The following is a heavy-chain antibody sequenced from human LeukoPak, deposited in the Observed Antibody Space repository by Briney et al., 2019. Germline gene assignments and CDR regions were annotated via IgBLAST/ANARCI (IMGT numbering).Heavy chain of an antibody. CDR3: AREPTSMGSDY. V-gene: IGHV3-48*04. CDR1: GFTFSSYS. D-gene: IGHD5-18*01. CDR2: ISSSSSTI. J-gene: IGHJ4*02. Sequence: GGSLRLPCAASGFTFSSYSMNWVRQAPGKGLEWVSYISSSSSTIYYADSVKGRFTISRDNAKNSLYLQMNSLRAEDTAVYYCAREPTSMGSDYWGQGTLVTVSS.